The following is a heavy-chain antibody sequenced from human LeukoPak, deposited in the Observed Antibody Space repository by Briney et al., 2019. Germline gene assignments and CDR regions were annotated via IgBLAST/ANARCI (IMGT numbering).Heavy chain of an antibody. D-gene: IGHD6-19*01. Sequence: PGGSLRLSCAASGFTFSSYAMSWVRQAPGKGLEWVSAISGSGGSTYYADSVKGRFTISRDNSKNTLYLQMSSLRPDDTAIYYCAKDLFADIPVAGPIHYWGQGTLVTVSS. V-gene: IGHV3-23*01. CDR1: GFTFSSYA. CDR2: ISGSGGST. CDR3: AKDLFADIPVAGPIHY. J-gene: IGHJ4*02.